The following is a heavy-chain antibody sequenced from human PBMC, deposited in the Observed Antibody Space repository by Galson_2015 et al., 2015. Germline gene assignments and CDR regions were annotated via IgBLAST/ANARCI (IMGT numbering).Heavy chain of an antibody. V-gene: IGHV2-70*04. CDR3: ARMVYYGSGSPGSMDV. CDR2: IDWDDDK. D-gene: IGHD3-10*01. Sequence: PALVKPTQTLTLTCTFSGFSLSTSGMRVSWIRQPPGKALEWLARIDWDDDKFYSTSLKTRLTISKDTSKNQVVLTMTNMDPVDTATYYCARMVYYGSGSPGSMDVWGQGTTVTVSS. CDR1: GFSLSTSGMR. J-gene: IGHJ6*02.